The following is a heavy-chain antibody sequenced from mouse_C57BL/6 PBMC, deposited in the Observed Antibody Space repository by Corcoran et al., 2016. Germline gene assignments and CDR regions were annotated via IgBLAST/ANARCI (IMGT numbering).Heavy chain of an antibody. D-gene: IGHD3-2*02. CDR3: ARDVDSSGPYFDY. Sequence: QVQLQQSGAELARPGASVKLSCKASGYTFTSYGISWVKQKTGQGLEWIGEIYPRSGNTYYNEKFKGKDTLTADKSSSTAYMELRSLTSEDAAVYFCARDVDSSGPYFDYWGQGTTLTVSS. CDR1: GYTFTSYG. J-gene: IGHJ2*01. V-gene: IGHV1-81*01. CDR2: IYPRSGNT.